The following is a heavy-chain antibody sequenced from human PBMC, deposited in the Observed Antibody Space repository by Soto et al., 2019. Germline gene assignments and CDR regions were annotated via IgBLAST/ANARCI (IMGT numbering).Heavy chain of an antibody. V-gene: IGHV4-61*01. J-gene: IGHJ6*02. CDR3: AREGWAYCGGDCPPLGPSGGMDV. CDR1: GGSISSDSYY. D-gene: IGHD2-21*02. Sequence: SETLSLTCTVSGGSISSDSYYWGWIRQSPEKGLEWIANIYYSGSTNYNPSLKSRVTISVDTSKNQFSLKLSSVTAADTAVYYCAREGWAYCGGDCPPLGPSGGMDVWGQGTTVTVSS. CDR2: IYYSGST.